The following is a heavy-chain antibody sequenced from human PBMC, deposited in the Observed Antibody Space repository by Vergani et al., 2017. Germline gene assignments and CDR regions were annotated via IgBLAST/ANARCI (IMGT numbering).Heavy chain of an antibody. V-gene: IGHV3-23*01. J-gene: IGHJ5*01. D-gene: IGHD1-26*01. Sequence: EVQLLESGGSLKQPRGSVRLSCAASGFTFSTYAMHWVRQAPGKGLECVSALTGGGGSTYYADSFIGRFIISRDNSRDTQYLQMNNVRPENTANYYGVKDAGSYEYVFYSWGQGTLVTVSS. CDR1: GFTFSTYA. CDR3: VKDAGSYEYVFYS. CDR2: LTGGGGST.